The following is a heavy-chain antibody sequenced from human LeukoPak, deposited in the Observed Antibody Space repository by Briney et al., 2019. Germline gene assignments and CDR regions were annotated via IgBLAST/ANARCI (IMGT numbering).Heavy chain of an antibody. J-gene: IGHJ4*02. CDR3: ARKPLSGGYGGTIDY. CDR1: GFTLRSYW. Sequence: GGSLRLSCATSGFTLRSYWMHWVRQVPGTGLKWLSRINNDGVSTSYADSVKGRFTISRDNAKNTLYLRMNSLRAEDTAIYYCARKPLSGGYGGTIDYWGQGTLVTVSS. D-gene: IGHD5-12*01. CDR2: INNDGVST. V-gene: IGHV3-74*01.